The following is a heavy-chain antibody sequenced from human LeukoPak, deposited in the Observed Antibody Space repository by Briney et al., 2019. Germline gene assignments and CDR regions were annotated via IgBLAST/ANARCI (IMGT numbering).Heavy chain of an antibody. CDR2: IYTSGTI. Sequence: PSETLSLTCTVSGGSISSYYWNWIRQPPGKGLEWIGRIYTSGTITYNPSLKSRVTMSVDTSKNQFSLKLSSVTAADTAVYYCARDSGTTGEVKFDPWGQGTLVTVSS. V-gene: IGHV4-4*07. CDR3: ARDSGTTGEVKFDP. J-gene: IGHJ5*02. CDR1: GGSISSYY. D-gene: IGHD3-10*01.